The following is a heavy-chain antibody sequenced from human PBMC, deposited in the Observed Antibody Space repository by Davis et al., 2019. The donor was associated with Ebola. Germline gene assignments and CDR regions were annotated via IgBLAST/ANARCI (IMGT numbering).Heavy chain of an antibody. D-gene: IGHD6-6*01. Sequence: ASVKVSCKTSGYTFTDYYMHWVRQAPGQGLEWMGRINPNSGGTYYAQKFHGRVTMTEDTSTDTAYMELSNLRSEDTAVYYCASEYGDYWGQGTLVTVSS. CDR1: GYTFTDYY. CDR3: ASEYGDY. V-gene: IGHV1-2*06. CDR2: INPNSGGT. J-gene: IGHJ4*02.